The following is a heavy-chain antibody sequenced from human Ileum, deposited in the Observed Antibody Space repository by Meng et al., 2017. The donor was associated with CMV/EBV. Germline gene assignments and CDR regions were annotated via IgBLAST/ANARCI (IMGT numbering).Heavy chain of an antibody. D-gene: IGHD3-10*01. CDR2: MYSNGDT. Sequence: ETLSLTCAASGFTVGSNYMGWARQAPGKGLEWVSVMYSNGDTYYGDSVKGRFSISRDSSKNTLYLQMDGLRPEDTAFYYCGRAGEWLDGRGYGPVDYWGQGTLVTVSS. J-gene: IGHJ4*02. V-gene: IGHV3-66*02. CDR1: GFTVGSNY. CDR3: GRAGEWLDGRGYGPVDY.